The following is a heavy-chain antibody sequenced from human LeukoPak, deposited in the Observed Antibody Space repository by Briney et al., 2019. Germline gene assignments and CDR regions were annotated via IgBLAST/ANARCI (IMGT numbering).Heavy chain of an antibody. CDR3: ARLVSGYDFVDY. V-gene: IGHV1-8*01. Sequence: ASVKVSCKASGYTFTSYDINWVRQATGQGLEWMGWMNPNSGNTGYAQKFQGRVTMTRNTSISTAYMELSSLRSEDTAVYYCARLVSGYDFVDYWGQGTLVTASS. CDR2: MNPNSGNT. CDR1: GYTFTSYD. J-gene: IGHJ4*02. D-gene: IGHD5-12*01.